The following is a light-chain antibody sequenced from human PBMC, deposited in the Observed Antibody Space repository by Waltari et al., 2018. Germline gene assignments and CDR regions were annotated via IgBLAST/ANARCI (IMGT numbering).Light chain of an antibody. CDR2: GID. CDR3: QSYDVSLSVV. V-gene: IGLV1-40*01. Sequence: SVLTQPPSVSGAPGQRVTIPCTGRGSNLGAGYELHWYRQHPGRAPTLLIYGIDTRPPGVPDRFSGSQYGTSASLAIAGLQADDEGDYYCQSYDVSLSVVFGGGTKLTVL. J-gene: IGLJ2*01. CDR1: GSNLGAGYE.